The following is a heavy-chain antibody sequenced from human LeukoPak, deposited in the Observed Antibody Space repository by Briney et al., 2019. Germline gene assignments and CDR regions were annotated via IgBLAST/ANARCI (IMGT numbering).Heavy chain of an antibody. Sequence: GGSLRLSCAASGFTFSTYNMNWVRQAPGEGLEWVSYISSSSSTIYYADSVKGRFTISRDNAKNSLYLQMNSLRDDDTAAYYCAREGGVYGMDVWGQGTTVTVSS. D-gene: IGHD3-10*01. CDR3: AREGGVYGMDV. J-gene: IGHJ6*02. CDR2: ISSSSSTI. V-gene: IGHV3-48*02. CDR1: GFTFSTYN.